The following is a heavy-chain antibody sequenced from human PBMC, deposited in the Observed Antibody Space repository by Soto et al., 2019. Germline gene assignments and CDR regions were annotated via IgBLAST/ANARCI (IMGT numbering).Heavy chain of an antibody. V-gene: IGHV3-9*01. CDR2: ISYYSGSI. J-gene: IGHJ6*02. CDR1: GFRFDDYG. D-gene: IGHD2-15*01. CDR3: EKSMGGTANGMDV. Sequence: EVQLVESGGGLVQPGRSLRLSCAASGFRFDDYGMHWVRQVPGKGLEWVSGISYYSGSIGYADSVKGRFTISRDNANNSHYLQMNGLRAEDTAFYYCEKSMGGTANGMDVWGQGTTVTVSS.